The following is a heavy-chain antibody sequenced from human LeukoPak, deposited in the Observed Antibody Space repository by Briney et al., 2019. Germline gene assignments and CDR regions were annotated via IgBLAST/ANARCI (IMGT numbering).Heavy chain of an antibody. Sequence: PSETLSLTCTVPGGSISSGGYYWSWIRQHPGKGLEWIGYIYYSGSTYYNPSLKSRVTISVDTSKKQFSLKLSSVTAADTAVYYCASRDYSYGYFDSWGQGTLVTVSS. J-gene: IGHJ4*02. V-gene: IGHV4-31*03. CDR3: ASRDYSYGYFDS. D-gene: IGHD5-18*01. CDR1: GGSISSGGYY. CDR2: IYYSGST.